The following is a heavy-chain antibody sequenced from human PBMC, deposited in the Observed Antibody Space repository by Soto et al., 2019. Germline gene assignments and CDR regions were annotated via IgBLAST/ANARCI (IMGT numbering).Heavy chain of an antibody. CDR2: IWYDGSNK. J-gene: IGHJ3*02. V-gene: IGHV3-33*01. Sequence: GGSLKPSCAASGFTFSSYCMHWVRQDPGKGLEWVAVIWYDGSNKYYADSVKGRFTISRDNSKNTLYLQMNSLRAEDTAVYYCARDRSPNYDFWSGQRLDAFDIWGQGTMVTVSS. CDR1: GFTFSSYC. CDR3: ARDRSPNYDFWSGQRLDAFDI. D-gene: IGHD3-3*01.